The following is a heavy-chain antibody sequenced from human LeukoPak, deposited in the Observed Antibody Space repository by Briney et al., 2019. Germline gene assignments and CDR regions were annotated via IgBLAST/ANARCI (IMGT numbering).Heavy chain of an antibody. Sequence: GESLKIPCKGSGYSFTSYWIGWVRQMPGKGLEWMGIIYPGDSDTKYSPSFQGQVTISADKSISTAYLQWSSLKASDTAMYYCAGHRTFMAVADYYFDYWGQGTLVTVSS. CDR2: IYPGDSDT. D-gene: IGHD6-19*01. CDR3: AGHRTFMAVADYYFDY. V-gene: IGHV5-51*01. J-gene: IGHJ4*02. CDR1: GYSFTSYW.